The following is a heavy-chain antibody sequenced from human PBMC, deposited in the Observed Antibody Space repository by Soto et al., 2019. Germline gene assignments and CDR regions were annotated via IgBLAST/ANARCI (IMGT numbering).Heavy chain of an antibody. CDR1: EFTFTISS. CDR2: INKDGTTT. Sequence: GGPLTLSCTSPEFTFTISSMHRGRQAQGKGPAWVSRINKDGTTTAYADSVKGRFTISRDNAKNMLYLQMNSLRVEDTAVYYCARRAHMSRRGETFSYYYYGMDVWGQGTTVTVSS. D-gene: IGHD3-16*01. J-gene: IGHJ6*02. CDR3: ARRAHMSRRGETFSYYYYGMDV. V-gene: IGHV3-74*03.